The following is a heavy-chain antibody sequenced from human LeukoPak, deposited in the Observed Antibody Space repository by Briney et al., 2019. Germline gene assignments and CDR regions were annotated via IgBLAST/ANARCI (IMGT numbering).Heavy chain of an antibody. CDR1: GGTFSSYA. J-gene: IGHJ4*02. D-gene: IGHD3-22*01. CDR3: ARGPRNVDYYDSSGLWD. V-gene: IGHV1-69*05. CDR2: IIPIFGTA. Sequence: SVKVSCMASGGTFSSYAISWVRQAPGQGLEWMGGIIPIFGTANYAQKFQGRVTITTDESASTAYMELSSLRSEDTAVYYCARGPRNVDYYDSSGLWDWGQGTLVTVSS.